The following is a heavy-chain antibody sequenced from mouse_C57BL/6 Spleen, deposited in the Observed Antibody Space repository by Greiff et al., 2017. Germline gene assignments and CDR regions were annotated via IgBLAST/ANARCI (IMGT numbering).Heavy chain of an antibody. CDR3: AAKYYGSSYYYAMDY. J-gene: IGHJ4*01. V-gene: IGHV1-26*01. Sequence: EVQLQQSGPELVKPGASVKISCKASGYTFTDYYMNWVKQSHGKSLEWIGDINPNNGGTSYNQKFKGKATLTVDKSSSTAYMELRSLTSEDSAVYYCAAKYYGSSYYYAMDYWGQGTSVTVSS. CDR2: INPNNGGT. D-gene: IGHD1-1*01. CDR1: GYTFTDYY.